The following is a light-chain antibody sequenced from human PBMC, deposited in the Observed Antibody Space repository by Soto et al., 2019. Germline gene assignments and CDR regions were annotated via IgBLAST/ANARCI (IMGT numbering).Light chain of an antibody. CDR1: QGSNNW. J-gene: IGKJ4*01. CDR2: AVS. CDR3: TQSSSFPLT. Sequence: DIQMTQSQSSVSASVGDRVTITCRASQGSNNWFAWYQQKPGQAHELLIYAVSYLQSGVPSRFSGSGSGTDFTLTIRSLQPEDFATYFSTQSSSFPLTFGGGTKVEIK. V-gene: IGKV1-12*01.